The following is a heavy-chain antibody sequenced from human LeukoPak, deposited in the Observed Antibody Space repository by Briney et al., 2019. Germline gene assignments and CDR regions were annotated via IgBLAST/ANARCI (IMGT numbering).Heavy chain of an antibody. Sequence: PGGSLRLSCAASEFTFSDYYMSWIRQAPGKGLEWVSYISSSSSYTNYADSVKGRFTISRDNAKNSLYLQMNSLRAEDTAVYYCARGAKPHYYYYYGMDVWGKGTTVTVSS. V-gene: IGHV3-11*06. D-gene: IGHD1-26*01. CDR3: ARGAKPHYYYYYGMDV. J-gene: IGHJ6*04. CDR1: EFTFSDYY. CDR2: ISSSSSYT.